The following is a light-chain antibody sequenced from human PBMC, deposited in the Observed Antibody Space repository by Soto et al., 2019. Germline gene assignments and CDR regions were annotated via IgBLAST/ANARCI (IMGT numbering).Light chain of an antibody. CDR1: QRITSY. CDR2: GAS. CDR3: QQRSNWSWT. V-gene: IGKV3-11*01. Sequence: EVVLTQSPATLSLSPGERATLSCRASQRITSYLAWYQQRPGQAPRLLIYGASTRATGIPARFSGSGSGTDFTLTISSLEPEDFAVYYCQQRSNWSWTFGQGTKVDIK. J-gene: IGKJ1*01.